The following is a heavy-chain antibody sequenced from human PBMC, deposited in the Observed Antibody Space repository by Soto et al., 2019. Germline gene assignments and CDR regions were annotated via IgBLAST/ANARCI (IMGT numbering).Heavy chain of an antibody. CDR3: ARAPRTGYDFWSGYYTQNWFDP. D-gene: IGHD3-3*01. CDR1: GFTFSSYW. Sequence: QTGGSLRLSCAASGFTFSSYWMHWVRQAPGKGLVWVSRINSAGSSTSYADSVKGRFTISRDNAKNTLYLQMNSLRAEDTAVYYCARAPRTGYDFWSGYYTQNWFDPWGQGTLVTVSS. V-gene: IGHV3-74*01. CDR2: INSAGSST. J-gene: IGHJ5*02.